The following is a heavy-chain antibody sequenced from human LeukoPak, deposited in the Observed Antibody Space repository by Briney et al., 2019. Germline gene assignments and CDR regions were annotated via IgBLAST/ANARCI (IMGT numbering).Heavy chain of an antibody. CDR2: IYYSGST. D-gene: IGHD1-26*01. J-gene: IGHJ4*02. Sequence: PSETLSLTCTVSGGSISSYYWSWIRQLPGKGLEWIRDIYYSGSTNYNPSLKSRVTISVDTSKNQFSLRLSSVTAADTAVYYSARLASGSYGPLTPFDYWGQGTLVTVSS. V-gene: IGHV4-59*08. CDR1: GGSISSYY. CDR3: ARLASGSYGPLTPFDY.